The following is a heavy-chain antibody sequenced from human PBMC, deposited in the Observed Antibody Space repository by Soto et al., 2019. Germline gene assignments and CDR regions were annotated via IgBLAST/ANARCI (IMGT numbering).Heavy chain of an antibody. Sequence: GGSLRLSCAASGFTFSSYGMHWIRQAPGKGLEWVAVISYDGSNKYYADSVKGRFTISRDNSKNTLYLQMNSLRAEDTAVYYCRSHTALDYWGQGTLVTVSS. V-gene: IGHV3-30*03. CDR2: ISYDGSNK. CDR1: GFTFSSYG. D-gene: IGHD5-18*01. J-gene: IGHJ4*02. CDR3: RSHTALDY.